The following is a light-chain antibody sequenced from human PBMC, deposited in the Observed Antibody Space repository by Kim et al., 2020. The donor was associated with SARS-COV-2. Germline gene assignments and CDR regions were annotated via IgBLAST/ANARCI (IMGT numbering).Light chain of an antibody. CDR1: SSDVGVYNY. CDR3: CSYAGSYTWV. CDR2: DVS. V-gene: IGLV2-11*01. J-gene: IGLJ3*02. Sequence: GQSVTISCTGTSSDVGVYNYVSWYQQAPGRAPKLMIYDVSKRPSGVPDRFSGSKSGNTASLTISGLQAEDEADYYCCSYAGSYTWVFGGGTQLTVL.